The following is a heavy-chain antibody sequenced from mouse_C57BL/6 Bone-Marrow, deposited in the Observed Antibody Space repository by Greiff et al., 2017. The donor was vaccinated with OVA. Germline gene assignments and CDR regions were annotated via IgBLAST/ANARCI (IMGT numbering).Heavy chain of an antibody. Sequence: EVMLVESGGGLVKPGGSLKLSCAASGFTFSSYAMSWVRQTPEKRLEWVATISDGGSYTYYPDNVKGRFTISRDNAKNNLYLQMSHLKSEDTAMYYCARDDDGGDFDVWGTGTTVTVSS. V-gene: IGHV5-4*01. J-gene: IGHJ1*03. CDR3: ARDDDGGDFDV. CDR2: ISDGGSYT. CDR1: GFTFSSYA. D-gene: IGHD2-3*01.